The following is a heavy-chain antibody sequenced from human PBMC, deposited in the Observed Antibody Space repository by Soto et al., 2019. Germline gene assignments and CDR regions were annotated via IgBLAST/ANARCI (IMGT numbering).Heavy chain of an antibody. D-gene: IGHD6-13*01. CDR3: ARAPFIAAAGDFMGYYYYCMDV. Sequence: QVQLVQSGAEVKKPGSSVKVSCKASGGTFSSYAISWVRQAPGQGLEWMGGIIPIFGTANYAQKFQGRVTITADESTSTAYMELSSLRSEDTAVYYCARAPFIAAAGDFMGYYYYCMDVWGQGTTVTVSS. J-gene: IGHJ6*02. CDR2: IIPIFGTA. V-gene: IGHV1-69*01. CDR1: GGTFSSYA.